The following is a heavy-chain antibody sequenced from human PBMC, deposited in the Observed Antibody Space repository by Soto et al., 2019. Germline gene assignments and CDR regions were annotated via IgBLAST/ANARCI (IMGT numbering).Heavy chain of an antibody. CDR1: GFTFSSYS. D-gene: IGHD3-9*01. J-gene: IGHJ5*02. Sequence: VGSLILSCAASGFTFSSYSMNWVRQAPGKGLEWVTSISSSSSYIYYADSVKGRFTISRDNAKNSLYLQMNSLRAEDTAVYYCARGSYYDILTGYSIGPWGQGTLVTVSS. V-gene: IGHV3-21*01. CDR2: ISSSSSYI. CDR3: ARGSYYDILTGYSIGP.